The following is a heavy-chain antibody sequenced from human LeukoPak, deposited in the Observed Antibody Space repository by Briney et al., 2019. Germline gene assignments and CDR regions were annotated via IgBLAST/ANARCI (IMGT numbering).Heavy chain of an antibody. V-gene: IGHV3-48*01. CDR2: ISSSSSMI. Sequence: GGSLRLSCAASGFTFSTYSMNWVRQAPGKGLEWVSYISSSSSMIYYADSVKGRFTISRDNAKNSLYLRMNSLRAEDTAVYYCARIMTTVTTVEYWGQGTLVTVSS. CDR3: ARIMTTVTTVEY. CDR1: GFTFSTYS. J-gene: IGHJ4*02. D-gene: IGHD4-17*01.